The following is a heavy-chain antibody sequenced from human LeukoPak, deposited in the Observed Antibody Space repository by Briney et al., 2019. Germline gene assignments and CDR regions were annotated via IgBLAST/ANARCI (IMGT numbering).Heavy chain of an antibody. V-gene: IGHV4-59*01. J-gene: IGHJ4*02. D-gene: IGHD4-23*01. CDR1: GGSISSYY. Sequence: SETLSLTCTVSGGSISSYYWSWIRQPPGKGLEWIGYIYYSGSTNYNPSLKSRVTISVDTSKNQFSLKLSSVTAADTAVYYCARGRLRWAHFDYWGQGTLVTVSS. CDR2: IYYSGST. CDR3: ARGRLRWAHFDY.